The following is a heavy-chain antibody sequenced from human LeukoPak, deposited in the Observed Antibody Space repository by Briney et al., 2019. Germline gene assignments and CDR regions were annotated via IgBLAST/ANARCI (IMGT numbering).Heavy chain of an antibody. CDR3: ARGGSWYSFDY. V-gene: IGHV4-61*02. Sequence: SETLSLTCSASGGSFSSTSYYWSWIRQPAGKGLEWIGRIYTSGSTNYNPSLKSRVTMSVDTSKNQFSLKLSSVTAADTAVYYCARGGSWYSFDYWGQGTLVTVSS. D-gene: IGHD6-13*01. CDR2: IYTSGST. J-gene: IGHJ4*02. CDR1: GGSFSSTSYY.